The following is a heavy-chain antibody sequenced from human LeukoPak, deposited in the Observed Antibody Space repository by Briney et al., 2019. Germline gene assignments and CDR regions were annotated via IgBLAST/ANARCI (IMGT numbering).Heavy chain of an antibody. CDR3: ARGLLWFGEKLKQYYYYYVDV. J-gene: IGHJ6*03. Sequence: SETLSLTCTLSGGSISSYYWRWTRQPPGKGLEWIGYIYYSESTNYNPALKSRVTISVDTSKNQFSLKLSSVTAADTAVYYCARGLLWFGEKLKQYYYYYVDVWGKGTTVTVSS. D-gene: IGHD3-10*01. CDR1: GGSISSYY. CDR2: IYYSEST. V-gene: IGHV4-59*13.